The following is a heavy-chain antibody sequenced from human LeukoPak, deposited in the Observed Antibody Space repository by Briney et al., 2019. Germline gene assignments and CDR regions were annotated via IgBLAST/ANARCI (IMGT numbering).Heavy chain of an antibody. CDR1: GFSLSTYA. J-gene: IGHJ4*02. CDR2: IWHDASHT. D-gene: IGHD3-10*01. Sequence: GGSLRLSCAASGFSLSTYAMHWVRQAPGKGLEWVALIWHDASHTFYTDSVKGRFTISRDNSKNTVYLQMNSLGGEDTAVYYCAGEIFGSGSYPDYWGQGTLVTVSS. V-gene: IGHV3-33*01. CDR3: AGEIFGSGSYPDY.